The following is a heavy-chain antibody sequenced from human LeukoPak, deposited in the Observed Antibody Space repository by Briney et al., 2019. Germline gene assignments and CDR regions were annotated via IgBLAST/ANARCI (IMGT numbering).Heavy chain of an antibody. CDR3: VKDRTGTYTLDY. D-gene: IGHD3-10*01. J-gene: IGHJ4*02. CDR2: ISGSSSNI. Sequence: GGSLRLSCAASGFTFSSYSMIWVRQAPGKGLEWVSYISGSSSNIHYEDSVKGRFTISRDNAKNSLYLQMNSLRDEDTAVYYCVKDRTGTYTLDYWGQGTLVTVSS. V-gene: IGHV3-48*02. CDR1: GFTFSSYS.